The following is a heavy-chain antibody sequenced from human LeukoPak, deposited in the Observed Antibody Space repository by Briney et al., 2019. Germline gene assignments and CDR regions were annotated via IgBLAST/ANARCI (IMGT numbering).Heavy chain of an antibody. V-gene: IGHV4-31*03. CDR2: IYYSGST. D-gene: IGHD3-22*01. CDR1: GGSISSGGYY. J-gene: IGHJ3*02. CDR3: ARLWTYYYDSSGYLDAFDI. Sequence: SETLSLTCTVSGGSISSGGYYWSWIRQHPGKGLEWIGYIYYSGSTYYNPSLKSRVTISVDTSKNQFSLKLSSVTAADTAVYYCARLWTYYYDSSGYLDAFDIWGQGTMVTVSS.